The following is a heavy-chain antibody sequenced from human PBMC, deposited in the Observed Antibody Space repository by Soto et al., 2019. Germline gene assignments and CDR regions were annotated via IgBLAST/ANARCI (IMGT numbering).Heavy chain of an antibody. Sequence: PSETLSLTCTVSGGSISSYYWSWIRQPAGKXLEWIGRIYTSGSTNYNPSLKSRVTMSVDTSKNQFSLKLSSVTAADTAVYYCAREQGYCSGGSSSDYDCYGMDVWGQGTTVTVSS. D-gene: IGHD2-15*01. J-gene: IGHJ6*02. CDR2: IYTSGST. CDR3: AREQGYCSGGSSSDYDCYGMDV. CDR1: GGSISSYY. V-gene: IGHV4-4*07.